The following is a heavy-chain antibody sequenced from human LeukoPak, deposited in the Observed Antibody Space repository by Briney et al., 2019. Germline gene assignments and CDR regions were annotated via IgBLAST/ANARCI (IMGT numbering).Heavy chain of an antibody. CDR2: ISGSGGST. D-gene: IGHD4-17*01. Sequence: GGSLRLSCAASGFTFSSYAMSWVRQAPGKGLEWVSAISGSGGSTYYADSVKGRFTISRDNSKNTLYLQMNSLRAEDTAVYYCATFDYGDYEYYFDYWGQGTLVTVSS. CDR3: ATFDYGDYEYYFDY. J-gene: IGHJ4*02. CDR1: GFTFSSYA. V-gene: IGHV3-23*01.